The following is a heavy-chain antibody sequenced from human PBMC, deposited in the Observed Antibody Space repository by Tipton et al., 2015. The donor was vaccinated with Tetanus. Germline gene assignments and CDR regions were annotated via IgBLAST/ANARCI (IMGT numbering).Heavy chain of an antibody. CDR1: GGSINSYY. V-gene: IGHV4-59*01. D-gene: IGHD3-22*01. Sequence: LRLSCTVSGGSINSYYWSWIRQPPGKGLEWIGYIYYSGSTNYNPSLRSRVTISVDTSNDQFSLRLTSVTAADTAIYYCARFSYDSGGFYSYFDYWGRGTLVTVSS. CDR3: ARFSYDSGGFYSYFDY. CDR2: IYYSGST. J-gene: IGHJ4*02.